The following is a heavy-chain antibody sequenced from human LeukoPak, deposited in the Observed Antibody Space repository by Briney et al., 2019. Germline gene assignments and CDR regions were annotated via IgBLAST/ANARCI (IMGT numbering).Heavy chain of an antibody. V-gene: IGHV3-21*01. Sequence: GGSLRLPCVASGFTFSSYAMNWVRQAPGKGLEWVSSITSTTRYIYYADSVRGRFTTSRDNAKNSVYLQMDSLRAEDTAVYFCARSDDYGDYLVDYWGQGTLVTVSS. CDR3: ARSDDYGDYLVDY. CDR2: ITSTTRYI. D-gene: IGHD4-17*01. J-gene: IGHJ4*02. CDR1: GFTFSSYA.